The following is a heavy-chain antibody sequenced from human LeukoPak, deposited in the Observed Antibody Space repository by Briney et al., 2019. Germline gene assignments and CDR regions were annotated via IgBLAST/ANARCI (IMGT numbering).Heavy chain of an antibody. J-gene: IGHJ4*02. D-gene: IGHD5-24*01. CDR2: TSHSGRT. CDR3: TQGRDGYKYPFDY. V-gene: IGHV4-34*01. CDR1: GGSFSGHD. Sequence: PSETLSLTCAVYGGSFSGHDWSWIRQPPGEGLEWIGETSHSGRTDYNSSLKGRVTISVDTSKNQFSLKLSSVTAADTAVYYCTQGRDGYKYPFDYWGQGTLVTVSS.